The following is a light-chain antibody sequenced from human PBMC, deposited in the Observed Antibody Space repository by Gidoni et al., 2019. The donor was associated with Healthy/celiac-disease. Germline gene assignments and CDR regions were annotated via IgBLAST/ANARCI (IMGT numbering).Light chain of an antibody. Sequence: EIQMTQSPSTLSASVGDRVTITCRASQSISSWFAWYQQKPGKATTLLIYDATSLESGVPSRFSGSGSGTEFTLTISSLQPDDFATYYCQQYNSYPLTFXQXTKVEIK. CDR1: QSISSW. J-gene: IGKJ1*01. CDR3: QQYNSYPLT. V-gene: IGKV1-5*01. CDR2: DAT.